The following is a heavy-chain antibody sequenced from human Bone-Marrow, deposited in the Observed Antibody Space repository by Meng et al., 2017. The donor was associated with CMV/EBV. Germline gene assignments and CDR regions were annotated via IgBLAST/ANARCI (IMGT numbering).Heavy chain of an antibody. CDR3: AKDTAMEI. CDR1: GFTFSSYG. D-gene: IGHD5-18*01. Sequence: SMRLSCAASGFTFSSYGMHWVRQAPGKGLEWVAVISYDGSNKYYADSVKGRFTISRDNSKSTLYLQMNSLRAEDTAVYYCAKDTAMEIWGQGTLVTVS. J-gene: IGHJ4*02. CDR2: ISYDGSNK. V-gene: IGHV3-30*18.